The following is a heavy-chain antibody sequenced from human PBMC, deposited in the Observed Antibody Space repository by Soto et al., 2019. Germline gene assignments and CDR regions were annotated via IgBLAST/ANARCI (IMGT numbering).Heavy chain of an antibody. V-gene: IGHV1-69*04. CDR3: ARDLLALPIGMNAFDI. CDR1: VPKFSIYT. D-gene: IGHD3-3*01. J-gene: IGHJ3*02. CDR2: IIPILGIA. Sequence: XSVKVACVASVPKFSIYTNKFVQQPPGQGLESRGRIIPILGIANYAQKSQGRVTITAAKSTSTAYMELSSLRSEHTAVYYCARDLLALPIGMNAFDIWGQGTMVTVSS.